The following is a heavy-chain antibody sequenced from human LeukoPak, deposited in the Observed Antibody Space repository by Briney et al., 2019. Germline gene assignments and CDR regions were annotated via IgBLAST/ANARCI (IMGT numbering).Heavy chain of an antibody. CDR2: INPNSGGT. CDR3: ASGRITIFGVVENWFDP. V-gene: IGHV1-2*02. Sequence: ASVKVSCKASGYTFTGYYMHWVRQAPGRGLEWMGWINPNSGGTNYAQKFQGRVTMTRDTSISTAYMELSRLRSDDTAVYYCASGRITIFGVVENWFDPWGQGTLVTVSS. CDR1: GYTFTGYY. J-gene: IGHJ5*02. D-gene: IGHD3-3*01.